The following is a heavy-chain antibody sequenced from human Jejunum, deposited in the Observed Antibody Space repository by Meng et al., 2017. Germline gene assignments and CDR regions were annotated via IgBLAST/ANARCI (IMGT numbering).Heavy chain of an antibody. D-gene: IGHD1-26*01. Sequence: QVQLEQAGPGGKQPGASMPVSCKASNYAFRNYGIYWVRQAPGQGLEWMGWISPHNGNTNYAQQVQDRITMTADMSTSTAYLELRSLRSDDTALYYCARELRRYSGSYSRGSAFDIWGQGTMVTVSS. CDR3: ARELRRYSGSYSRGSAFDI. V-gene: IGHV1-18*01. CDR2: ISPHNGNT. CDR1: NYAFRNYG. J-gene: IGHJ3*02.